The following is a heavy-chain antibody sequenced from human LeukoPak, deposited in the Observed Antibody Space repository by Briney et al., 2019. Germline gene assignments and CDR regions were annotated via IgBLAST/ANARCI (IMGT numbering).Heavy chain of an antibody. CDR1: GGSISSSSYY. CDR3: ARRRSGSYSKGLDY. Sequence: SSETLSLTCTVSGGSISSSSYYWGWIRQPPGKGLEWIGSIYYSGSTYYNPSLKSRVTISVDTSKNQFSLKLSSVTAADTAVYYCARRRSGSYSKGLDYWGQGTLVTVSS. J-gene: IGHJ4*02. CDR2: IYYSGST. V-gene: IGHV4-39*01. D-gene: IGHD1-26*01.